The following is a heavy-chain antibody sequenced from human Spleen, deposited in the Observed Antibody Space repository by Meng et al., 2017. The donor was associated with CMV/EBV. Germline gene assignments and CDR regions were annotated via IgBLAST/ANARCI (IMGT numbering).Heavy chain of an antibody. Sequence: GESLKISCAASGFSVSSKYMSWVRQAPGKGLEWVAIIYNGDATYYADSVKGRFTISRDTSKNTLYLQMSSLRAEDTAVYYCARDFMAGYYDSSGYYYYYYGMDVWGQGTTVTVSS. CDR3: ARDFMAGYYDSSGYYYYYYGMDV. CDR1: GFSVSSKY. CDR2: IYNGDAT. D-gene: IGHD3-22*01. V-gene: IGHV3-53*01. J-gene: IGHJ6*02.